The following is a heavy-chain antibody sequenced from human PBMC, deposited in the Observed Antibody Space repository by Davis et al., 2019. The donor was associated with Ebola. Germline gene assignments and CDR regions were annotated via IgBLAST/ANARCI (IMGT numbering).Heavy chain of an antibody. CDR1: GFTFSSYA. V-gene: IGHV3-23*01. J-gene: IGHJ6*03. D-gene: IGHD6-13*01. Sequence: PGGSLRLSCAASGFTFSSYAMSWVRQAPGKGLEWVSAISGSGGSTYYADSVKGRFTISRDNSKNTLYLQMNSLRAEDTAVYYCAKAGHRWQQLVLNYYYMDVWGKGTTVTVSS. CDR3: AKAGHRWQQLVLNYYYMDV. CDR2: ISGSGGST.